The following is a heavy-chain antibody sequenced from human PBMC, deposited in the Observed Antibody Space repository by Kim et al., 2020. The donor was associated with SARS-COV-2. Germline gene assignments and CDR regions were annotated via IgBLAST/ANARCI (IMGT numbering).Heavy chain of an antibody. CDR3: ARNNGQKVNGSSRYICLDP. Sequence: SETLSLTCTVSGTSITSYYWSWIRQPPGKGLEWICYISSSGSTNYNPSLKSRVTISLDKSNNQFPLRQTYVTAADTAAYYFARNNGQKVNGSSRYICLDP. D-gene: IGHD6-13*01. CDR1: GTSITSYY. J-gene: IGHJ5*02. V-gene: IGHV4-59*08. CDR2: ISSSGST.